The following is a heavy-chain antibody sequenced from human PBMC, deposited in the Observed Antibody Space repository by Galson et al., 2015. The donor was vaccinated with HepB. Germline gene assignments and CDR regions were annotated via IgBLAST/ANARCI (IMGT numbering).Heavy chain of an antibody. CDR3: ARVQAHSSGPGYAFDI. CDR1: GFTFSSYW. CDR2: INSDGSST. J-gene: IGHJ3*02. D-gene: IGHD3-22*01. Sequence: SLRLSCVASGFTFSSYWMHWVRQAPGKGLVWVSRINSDGSSTSYADSVKGRFTISRDNAKNTLYLQMNSLRAEDTTVYYCARVQAHSSGPGYAFDIWGQGTMVTVSS. V-gene: IGHV3-74*01.